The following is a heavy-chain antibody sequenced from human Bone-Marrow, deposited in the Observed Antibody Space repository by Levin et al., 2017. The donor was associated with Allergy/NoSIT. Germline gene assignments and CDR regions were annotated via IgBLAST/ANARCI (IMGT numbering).Heavy chain of an antibody. CDR1: GYTFTSYG. D-gene: IGHD3-22*01. Sequence: ASVKVSCKASGYTFTSYGISWVRQAPGQGLEWMGWISAYNGNTNYAQKLQGRVTMTTDTSTSTAYMELRSLRSDDTAVYYCARAHADSSGYYVWFDPWGQGTLVTVSS. CDR3: ARAHADSSGYYVWFDP. CDR2: ISAYNGNT. J-gene: IGHJ5*02. V-gene: IGHV1-18*01.